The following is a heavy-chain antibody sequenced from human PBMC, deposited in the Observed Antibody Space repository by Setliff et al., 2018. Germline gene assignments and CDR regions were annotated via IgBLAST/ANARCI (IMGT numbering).Heavy chain of an antibody. CDR1: GYTFTSYA. CDR2: INTNTGNP. CDR3: ARADHLVTTTFDY. J-gene: IGHJ4*01. Sequence: GASVKVSCKASGYTFTSYAMHWVRQAPGQGLEWMGWINTNTGNPTYAQGFTGRFVFSLDTSVSTAYLDISNLKAEDTATYYCARADHLVTTTFDYWGQGTLVTVS. V-gene: IGHV7-4-1*02. D-gene: IGHD4-17*01.